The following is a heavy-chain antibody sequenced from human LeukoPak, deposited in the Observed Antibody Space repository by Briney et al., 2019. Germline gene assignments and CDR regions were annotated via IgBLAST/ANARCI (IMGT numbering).Heavy chain of an antibody. Sequence: GGSLRLSCAASGFTFSNYSMYWVRQAPGKGLEWLSYISSSGSTIYHADSVKGRFTISRDNAKNSLYLQMHSLRADDTAVYYCARVERSWFDPWGQGTLVTVSS. J-gene: IGHJ5*02. V-gene: IGHV3-48*04. D-gene: IGHD3-3*01. CDR2: ISSSGSTI. CDR1: GFTFSNYS. CDR3: ARVERSWFDP.